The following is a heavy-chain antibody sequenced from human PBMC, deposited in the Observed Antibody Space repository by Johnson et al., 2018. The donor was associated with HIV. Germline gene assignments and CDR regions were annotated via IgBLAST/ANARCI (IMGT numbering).Heavy chain of an antibody. Sequence: VQLVESGGGVVQPGRSLRLSCAASGFTFSSYAMHWVRQAPGKGLEWVAVISYDGSNKYYADSVKGRFTISRDNSKNTLYRQMNSLRAEDTAVYYCARDRPIAPFDIWGQGTMVTVSS. V-gene: IGHV3-30-3*01. J-gene: IGHJ3*02. CDR2: ISYDGSNK. CDR3: ARDRPIAPFDI. D-gene: IGHD3-22*01. CDR1: GFTFSSYA.